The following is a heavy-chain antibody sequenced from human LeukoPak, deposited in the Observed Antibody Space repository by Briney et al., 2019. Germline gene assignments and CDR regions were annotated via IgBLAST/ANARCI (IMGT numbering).Heavy chain of an antibody. V-gene: IGHV3-23*01. CDR1: GFTFRTYA. J-gene: IGHJ4*02. CDR2: ISDSGGTT. D-gene: IGHD2-2*01. CDR3: AKSSDGSTSFDQ. Sequence: GGSLRLTCVASGFTFRTYAMSWVRQAPGKGLEWVSGISDSGGTTYYVDSVKGRFTISRDNSKNTLYLQINSLRAEDMALYYCAKSSDGSTSFDQWGQGTLVTVSS.